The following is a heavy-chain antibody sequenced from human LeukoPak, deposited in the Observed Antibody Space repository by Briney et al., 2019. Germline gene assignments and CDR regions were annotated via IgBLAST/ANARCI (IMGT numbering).Heavy chain of an antibody. CDR3: AKGRRYSADGPDT. J-gene: IGHJ3*01. CDR2: ISYTGGST. Sequence: QPGGSLRLSCAASGFTFSSYAMSWVRQAPGKGLEWVSVISYTGGSTYYADSVKGRFTISRDESKNTLSLQMNSLRAEDTAVYYCAKGRRYSADGPDTWGQGTMVSVA. CDR1: GFTFSSYA. V-gene: IGHV3-23*01. D-gene: IGHD3-9*01.